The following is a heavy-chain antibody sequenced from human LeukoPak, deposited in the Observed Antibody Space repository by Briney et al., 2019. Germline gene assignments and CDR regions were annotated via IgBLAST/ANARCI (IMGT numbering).Heavy chain of an antibody. CDR3: ARGVAAAGTTLDY. CDR1: GFTVSSNY. D-gene: IGHD6-13*01. J-gene: IGHJ4*02. Sequence: GGSLRLSCAASGFTVSSNYMTWVRQAPGRGLEWVSVIYSGSTTYYADSVKGRFIISRDNSKNTLYLQMNSLRAEDTAVYYCARGVAAAGTTLDYWGQGTLVTVSS. V-gene: IGHV3-66*01. CDR2: IYSGSTT.